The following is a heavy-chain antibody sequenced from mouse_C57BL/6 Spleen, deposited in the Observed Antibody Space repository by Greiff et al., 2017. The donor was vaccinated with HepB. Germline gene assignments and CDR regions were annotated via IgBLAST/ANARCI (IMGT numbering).Heavy chain of an antibody. Sequence: EVHLVESGGGLVKPGGSLKLSCAASGFTFSDYGMHWVRQAPEKGLEWVAYISSGSSTIYYADTVKGRFTISRDNAKNTLFLQMTSLRSEDTAMYYCARSGLRRDFDYWGQGTTLTVSS. V-gene: IGHV5-17*01. D-gene: IGHD2-2*01. CDR2: ISSGSSTI. CDR1: GFTFSDYG. CDR3: ARSGLRRDFDY. J-gene: IGHJ2*01.